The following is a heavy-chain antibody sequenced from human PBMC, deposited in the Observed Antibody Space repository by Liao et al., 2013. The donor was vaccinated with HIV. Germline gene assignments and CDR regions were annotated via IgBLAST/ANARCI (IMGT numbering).Heavy chain of an antibody. CDR3: AGYNYGYDAFDI. CDR1: GGSINGGDHY. Sequence: QVQLQESGPGLVKPTQTLSLTCTVSGGSINGGDHYWSWIRQPPGKGLEWIGYIYYSGSTNYNPSLKSRVTISVDTSKNQFSLKLSSVTAADTAVYYCAGYNYGYDAFDIWGQGTMVTVSS. CDR2: IYYSGST. J-gene: IGHJ3*02. V-gene: IGHV4-61*08. D-gene: IGHD5-18*01.